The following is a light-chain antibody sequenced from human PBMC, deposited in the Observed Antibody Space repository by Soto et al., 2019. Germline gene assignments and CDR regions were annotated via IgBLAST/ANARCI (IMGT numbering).Light chain of an antibody. V-gene: IGKV3-20*01. CDR1: QSIRSNY. Sequence: EIVLTQSPGTLSLSPGERATLSCRASQSIRSNYVAWYQQKPGQGPRLFIYGASSRATGIPDRFSGSGSGTEFTLTISSLQPDDFATYYCQHYNSYSEAFGQGTKVDIK. CDR2: GAS. J-gene: IGKJ1*01. CDR3: QHYNSYSEA.